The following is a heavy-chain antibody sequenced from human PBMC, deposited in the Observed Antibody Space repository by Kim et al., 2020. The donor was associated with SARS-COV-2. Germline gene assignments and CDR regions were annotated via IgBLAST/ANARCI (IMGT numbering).Heavy chain of an antibody. CDR1: GGTFSSYA. V-gene: IGHV1-69*13. D-gene: IGHD2-15*01. CDR3: ARFGSAATDRQFDY. J-gene: IGHJ4*02. Sequence: SVKVSCKASGGTFSSYAISWVRQAPGQGLEWMGGIIPIFGTANYAQKFQGRVTITADESTSTAYMELSSLRSEDTAVYYCARFGSAATDRQFDYWGQGTLVTVSS. CDR2: IIPIFGTA.